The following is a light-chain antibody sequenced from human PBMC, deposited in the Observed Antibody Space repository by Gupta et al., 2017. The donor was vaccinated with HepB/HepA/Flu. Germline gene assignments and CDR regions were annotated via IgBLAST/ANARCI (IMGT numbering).Light chain of an antibody. V-gene: IGLV7-46*01. J-gene: IGLJ2*01. Sequence: QVVVTQEPSLTVSPGGTVTRTCGPNSGTVTSCHYTYWFQQKPGQAPRTLIYEKTKQHSWTPSRFSGSILGGKAALVLTGAQPDDEAEYQCFLYHVDVRVFGGRTRLTGL. CDR2: EKT. CDR3: FLYHVDVRV. CDR1: SGTVTSCHY.